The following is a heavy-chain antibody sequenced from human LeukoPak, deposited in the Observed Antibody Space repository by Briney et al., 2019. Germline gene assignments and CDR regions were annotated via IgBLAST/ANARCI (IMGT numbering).Heavy chain of an antibody. Sequence: PGGSLKLSCAASGFTFSDYEMNWVRQAPGKGLEWVSYISSSGSAIYYAGSVRGRFTISRDNAKNSLYLQMNSLRAEDTAVYYCARDRPLPDDSRTFDYWGQGNLVTVSS. V-gene: IGHV3-48*03. CDR1: GFTFSDYE. D-gene: IGHD3-22*01. J-gene: IGHJ4*02. CDR2: ISSSGSAI. CDR3: ARDRPLPDDSRTFDY.